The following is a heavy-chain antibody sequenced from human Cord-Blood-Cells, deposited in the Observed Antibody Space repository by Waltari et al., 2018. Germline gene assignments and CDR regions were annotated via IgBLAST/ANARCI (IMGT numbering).Heavy chain of an antibody. J-gene: IGHJ6*02. CDR3: ARGGGYYYDSSGYYYYYGMDV. D-gene: IGHD3-22*01. CDR2: INHSGSP. CDR1: GGSLHGYF. Sequence: QVQLQQWGAGLLKPSETLSLTCAGDGGSLHGYFVNWICQPHGKGLEWIGEINHSGSPHYNPSLKSRVSISVDTSKNQFSLKLSSVTAADTAVYYCARGGGYYYDSSGYYYYYGMDVWGQGTTVTVSS. V-gene: IGHV4-34*01.